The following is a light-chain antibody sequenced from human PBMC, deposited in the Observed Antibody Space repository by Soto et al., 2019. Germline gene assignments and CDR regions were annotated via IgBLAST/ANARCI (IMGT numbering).Light chain of an antibody. Sequence: EIVLTQSPGTLSLSPGERATLSCRASQSVSSIYLAWYQQKPGQAPRLLIHGASSRATGIPDRFSGGGSGTDFTLTISRLEPEDFAVYYCHQRQSWPRTFGQGTKVDIK. CDR1: QSVSSIY. CDR3: HQRQSWPRT. V-gene: IGKV3-20*01. CDR2: GAS. J-gene: IGKJ1*01.